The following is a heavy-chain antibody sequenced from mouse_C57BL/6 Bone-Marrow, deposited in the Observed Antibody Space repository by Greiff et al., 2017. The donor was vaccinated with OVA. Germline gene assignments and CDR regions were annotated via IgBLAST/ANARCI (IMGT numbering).Heavy chain of an antibody. D-gene: IGHD1-1*01. CDR1: GYTFTSYW. J-gene: IGHJ2*01. CDR3: AREVITTVVAGFDY. CDR2: IHPNSGST. V-gene: IGHV1-64*01. Sequence: VQLQQSGAELVKPGASVKLSCKASGYTFTSYWMHWVKQRPGQGLEWIGMIHPNSGSTNYNEKFKSKATLTVDKSSSTAYMQLSSLTSEDSAVYYCAREVITTVVAGFDYWGQGTTLTVSS.